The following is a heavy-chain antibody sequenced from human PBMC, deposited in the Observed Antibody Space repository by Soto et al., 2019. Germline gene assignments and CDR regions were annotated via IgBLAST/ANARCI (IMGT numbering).Heavy chain of an antibody. V-gene: IGHV3-30*18. CDR2: ISYDGSNK. CDR3: AKESSEWELQGPFDY. J-gene: IGHJ4*02. D-gene: IGHD1-26*01. Sequence: GGSLRPSCAASGFTFSSYGMHWVRQAPGKGLEWVAVISYDGSNKYYADSVKGRFTISRDNSKNTLYLQMNSLRAEDTAVYYCAKESSEWELQGPFDYWGQGTLVTVSS. CDR1: GFTFSSYG.